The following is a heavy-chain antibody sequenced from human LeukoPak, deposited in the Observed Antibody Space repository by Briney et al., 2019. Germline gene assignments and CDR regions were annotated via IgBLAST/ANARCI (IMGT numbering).Heavy chain of an antibody. CDR2: ISYDGSNK. J-gene: IGHJ3*02. Sequence: PGGSLRLSCAASGFTFSSYAMHWVRQAPGKGLEWVAVISYDGSNKYYADSVKGRFTISRDNSKNTLYLQMNSLRAEDTAVYYCARGPGEPSGVVTAMGYAFDIWGQGTMVTVSS. CDR1: GFTFSSYA. D-gene: IGHD2-21*02. V-gene: IGHV3-30*04. CDR3: ARGPGEPSGVVTAMGYAFDI.